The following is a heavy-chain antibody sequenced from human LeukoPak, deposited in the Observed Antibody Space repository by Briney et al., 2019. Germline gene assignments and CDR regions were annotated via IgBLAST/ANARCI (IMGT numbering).Heavy chain of an antibody. J-gene: IGHJ6*03. Sequence: ASVKVSCKASGYTFTNFGISWVRQAPGEGLEWMGWISAKNGNTNYAQKVQGRVTMTTDTSTSTAYMELRSLRSDDTAVYYCARGHDSSGYTWGDYYYYMDVWGKGTTVTVSS. CDR3: ARGHDSSGYTWGDYYYYMDV. D-gene: IGHD3-22*01. CDR2: ISAKNGNT. V-gene: IGHV1-18*01. CDR1: GYTFTNFG.